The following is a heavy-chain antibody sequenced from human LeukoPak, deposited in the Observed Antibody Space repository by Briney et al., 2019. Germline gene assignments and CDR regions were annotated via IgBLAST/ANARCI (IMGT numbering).Heavy chain of an antibody. CDR2: ISAYNGNT. CDR3: ARDIPYGDYTYYYYGMDV. J-gene: IGHJ6*02. CDR1: GYTFTSYG. Sequence: ASVKVSCKASGYTFTSYGISWVRQAPGQGLEWMGWISAYNGNTNYAQKPQGRVTMTTDTSTSTAYMQLRSLRSDDTAVYYCARDIPYGDYTYYYYGMDVWGQGTTVTVSS. D-gene: IGHD4-17*01. V-gene: IGHV1-18*01.